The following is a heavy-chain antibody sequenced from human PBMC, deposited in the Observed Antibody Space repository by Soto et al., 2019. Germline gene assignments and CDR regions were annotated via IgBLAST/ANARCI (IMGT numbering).Heavy chain of an antibody. J-gene: IGHJ6*02. V-gene: IGHV4-59*01. CDR3: ARFRDFWSGPHHGYYGMDV. D-gene: IGHD3-3*01. Sequence: SETLSLTCTVSGGSISSYYWSWIRQPPGKGLEWIGYIYYSGSTNYNPSLKSRVTISVDTSKNQFSLKLSSVTAADTAVYYCARFRDFWSGPHHGYYGMDVWGQGTTVTVSS. CDR2: IYYSGST. CDR1: GGSISSYY.